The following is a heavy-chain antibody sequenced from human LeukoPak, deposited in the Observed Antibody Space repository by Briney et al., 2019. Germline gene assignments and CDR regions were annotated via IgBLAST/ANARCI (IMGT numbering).Heavy chain of an antibody. CDR3: ARHKYDSSGYYYWDWFDP. CDR1: GYTFTSYD. V-gene: IGHV1-8*01. CDR2: MNPNSGDT. D-gene: IGHD3-22*01. Sequence: ASVTVSFKASGYTFTSYDIGWVRQATGQGLEWMGWMNPNSGDTGYALKFQGRVTITRNTSIGTAYMDLSSLRSEDTAVYYCARHKYDSSGYYYWDWFDPWGQGTLVTVSS. J-gene: IGHJ5*02.